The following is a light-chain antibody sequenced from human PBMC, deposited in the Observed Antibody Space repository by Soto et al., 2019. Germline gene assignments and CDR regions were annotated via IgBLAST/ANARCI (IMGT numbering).Light chain of an antibody. J-gene: IGKJ4*01. CDR3: HQRSNCSY. Sequence: EIVLTQSPATLSLSPGERATLSCRASQSVSSYLAWYPQKPGQAPRLLIYDASNRVAGIPARFSGSGSGIAVTLTISSLEPEDFAVYYGHQRSNCSYFGGGTKVEIK. V-gene: IGKV3-11*01. CDR1: QSVSSY. CDR2: DAS.